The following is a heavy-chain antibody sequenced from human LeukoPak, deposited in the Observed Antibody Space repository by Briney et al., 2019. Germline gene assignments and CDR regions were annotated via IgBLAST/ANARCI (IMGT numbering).Heavy chain of an antibody. CDR1: GYTFTGYY. V-gene: IGHV1-2*02. Sequence: ASVKVSCKASGYTFTGYYMHWVRQAPGQGLEWMGWINPNSGGTNYAQKFQGRVTMTRDTSISTAYMALSRLRSADTAVYYCARGTGYSSGRYGDSWGQGTLVTVSS. D-gene: IGHD6-19*01. CDR2: INPNSGGT. J-gene: IGHJ4*02. CDR3: ARGTGYSSGRYGDS.